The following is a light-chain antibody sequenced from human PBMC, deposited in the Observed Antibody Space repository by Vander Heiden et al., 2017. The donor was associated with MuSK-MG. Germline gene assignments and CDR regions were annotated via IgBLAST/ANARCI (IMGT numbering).Light chain of an antibody. CDR2: KAS. J-gene: IGKJ3*01. Sequence: DIQMTQSPSTLSASVGDRVTITCRASQSIRSWLAWYQQKPGKAPKLLIYKASSLESGVPSRFSGSGSGTEFTLTISSLQPDDFATYYCQQYNSYLFTFGHGTKVDIK. V-gene: IGKV1-5*03. CDR1: QSIRSW. CDR3: QQYNSYLFT.